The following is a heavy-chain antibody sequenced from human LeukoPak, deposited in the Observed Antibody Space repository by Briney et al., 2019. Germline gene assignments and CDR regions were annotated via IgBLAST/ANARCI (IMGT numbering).Heavy chain of an antibody. V-gene: IGHV4-39*01. CDR2: IYYSGRT. CDR1: GGSLSSSDYY. D-gene: IGHD3-22*01. J-gene: IGHJ4*02. CDR3: ARVAGPYYYDSSGPFDY. Sequence: SETLSLTCAVSGGSLSSSDYYWGWVRQPPGRGPEWMGTIYYSGRTYYNPSLKSRVSIFLDTSRNQFSLKLSSVTAADTAVYYCARVAGPYYYDSSGPFDYWGQGSLVTVSS.